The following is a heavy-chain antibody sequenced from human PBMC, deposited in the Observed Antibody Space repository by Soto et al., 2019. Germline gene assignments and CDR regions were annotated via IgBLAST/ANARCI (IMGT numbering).Heavy chain of an antibody. CDR3: ASGQQLVRNY. J-gene: IGHJ4*02. CDR2: IYHSGST. CDR1: GGSISSGGYS. V-gene: IGHV4-30-2*01. D-gene: IGHD6-13*01. Sequence: QLQLQESGSGLVKPSQTLSLTCAVSGGSISSGGYSWSWIRQPPGKGLEWIGYIYHSGSTYYNPSPKGRVTIAGDRSKNQFSLKLSSVTAADTAVYYCASGQQLVRNYWGQGTLVTVSS.